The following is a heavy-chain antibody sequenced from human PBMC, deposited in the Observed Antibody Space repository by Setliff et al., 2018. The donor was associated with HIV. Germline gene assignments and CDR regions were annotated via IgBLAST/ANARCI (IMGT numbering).Heavy chain of an antibody. Sequence: LSLTCTVSGGSISDSRYYWGWIRKPPGKGLEWIVNTYYSWSTYYNPSLKSRVTISVDTSKNQFSLKLSSVTDADTGVYYCARNDAFDIWGQGTLVTV. CDR2: TYYSWST. J-gene: IGHJ3*02. CDR3: ARNDAFDI. CDR1: GGSISDSRYY. V-gene: IGHV4-39*01.